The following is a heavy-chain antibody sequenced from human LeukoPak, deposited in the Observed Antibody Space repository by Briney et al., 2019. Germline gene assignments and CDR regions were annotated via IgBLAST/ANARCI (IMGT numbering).Heavy chain of an antibody. CDR3: AKDMAPYSSSFDY. Sequence: GGSLRLSCAASGFTFDDYAMHWVRQAPGKGLEWVSGISWNSGSIGYADSVKGQFTISRDNAKNSLYLQMNSLRAEDTALYYCAKDMAPYSSSFDYWGQGTLVTVSS. J-gene: IGHJ4*02. CDR1: GFTFDDYA. V-gene: IGHV3-9*01. D-gene: IGHD6-19*01. CDR2: ISWNSGSI.